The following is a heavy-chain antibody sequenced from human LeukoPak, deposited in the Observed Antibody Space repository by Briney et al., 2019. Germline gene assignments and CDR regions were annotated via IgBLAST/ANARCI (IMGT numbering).Heavy chain of an antibody. J-gene: IGHJ4*02. V-gene: IGHV4-30-4*08. CDR2: IYYSGST. CDR1: GGSISSGDYY. Sequence: SQTLSLTCTVSGGSISSGDYYWSWIRQPPGNGLEWIGYIYYSGSTYYNPSLKSRVTISVDTSKNQFSLKLSSVTAADTAVYYCAREVITIFGVVTGLDYWGQGTLVTVSS. CDR3: AREVITIFGVVTGLDY. D-gene: IGHD3-3*01.